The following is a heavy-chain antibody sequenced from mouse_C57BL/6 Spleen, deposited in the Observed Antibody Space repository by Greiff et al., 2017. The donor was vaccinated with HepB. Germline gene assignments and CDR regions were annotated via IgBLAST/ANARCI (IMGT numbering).Heavy chain of an antibody. V-gene: IGHV1-80*01. J-gene: IGHJ4*01. CDR2: IYPGDGDT. Sequence: VKLQESGAELVKPGASVKISCKASGYAFSSYWMNWVKQRPGKGLEWIGQIYPGDGDTNYNGKFKGKATLTADKSSSTAYMQLSSLTSEDSAVYFCARERYYGSSLYGAMDYWGQGTSVTVSS. CDR1: GYAFSSYW. D-gene: IGHD1-1*01. CDR3: ARERYYGSSLYGAMDY.